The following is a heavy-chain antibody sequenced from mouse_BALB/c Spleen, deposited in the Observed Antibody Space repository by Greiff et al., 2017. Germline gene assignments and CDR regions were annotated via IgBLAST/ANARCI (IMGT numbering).Heavy chain of an antibody. CDR3: ARGGLRRGKNYAMDD. V-gene: IGHV1S137*01. CDR1: GYTFTDYA. D-gene: IGHD2-4*01. Sequence: QVQLQQSGAELVRPGVSVKISCKGSGYTFTDYAMHWVKQSHAKSLEWIGVISTYYGDASYNQKFKGKATMTVDKSSSTAYMELARLTSEDSAIYYCARGGLRRGKNYAMDDWGQGTSVTVSS. CDR2: ISTYYGDA. J-gene: IGHJ4*01.